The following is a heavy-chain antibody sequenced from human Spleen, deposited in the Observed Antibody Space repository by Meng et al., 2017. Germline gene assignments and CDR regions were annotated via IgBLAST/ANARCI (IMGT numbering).Heavy chain of an antibody. Sequence: ASVKVSCKASGGTFSSYAITWVRQAPGQGLEWMGWISVYNGNTNYAQKFQGRVTMTTDTATSTAYMELRSLRSDDTAVYYCARDQNYPYGMDVWGQGTTVTVSS. CDR2: ISVYNGNT. V-gene: IGHV1-18*01. D-gene: IGHD5-24*01. CDR3: ARDQNYPYGMDV. CDR1: GGTFSSYA. J-gene: IGHJ6*02.